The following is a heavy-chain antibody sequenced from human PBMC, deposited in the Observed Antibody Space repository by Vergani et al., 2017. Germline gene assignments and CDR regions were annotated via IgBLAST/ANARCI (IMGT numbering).Heavy chain of an antibody. CDR1: GFTFSSYA. CDR3: AKDREGGYSYGNFDY. Sequence: RLVQSGGGLAHPGGSLRLSCAASGFTFSSYAMSWVRQAPGKGLEWVSAISGSGGSTYYADSVKGRFTISRDNSKNTLYLQMNSLRAEDTGVYYCAKDREGGYSYGNFDYWGQGTLVTVSS. D-gene: IGHD5-18*01. J-gene: IGHJ4*02. V-gene: IGHV3-23*04. CDR2: ISGSGGST.